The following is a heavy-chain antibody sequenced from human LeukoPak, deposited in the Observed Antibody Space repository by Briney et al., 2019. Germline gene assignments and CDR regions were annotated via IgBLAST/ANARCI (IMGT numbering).Heavy chain of an antibody. CDR3: GRGDWQYINNWSNWFDP. V-gene: IGHV4-61*02. D-gene: IGHD1-1*01. CDR2: VDSSGTT. CDR1: GGSIRSGSYF. Sequence: SQTLSLTCTVSGGSIRSGSYFWPWLRQPAGKALEWIGRVDSSGTTNYNPSLKSRVTISVDTSKNQFSLKLSSVTAADTAVYYCGRGDWQYINNWSNWFDPWGQGSLVTVSS. J-gene: IGHJ5*02.